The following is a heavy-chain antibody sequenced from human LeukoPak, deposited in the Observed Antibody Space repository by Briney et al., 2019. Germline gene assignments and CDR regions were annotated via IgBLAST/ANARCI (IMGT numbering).Heavy chain of an antibody. CDR2: INHSGST. D-gene: IGHD3-9*01. J-gene: IGHJ4*02. V-gene: IGHV4-34*01. Sequence: PSETLSLTCAVYGGSFSGYYWSWIRQPPGKGLEWIGEINHSGSTNYNPSLKSRVTISVDTSKNQFSLKLSSVTAADTAVYYCARGDYDILTPDYWGQGTLVTVSS. CDR1: GGSFSGYY. CDR3: ARGDYDILTPDY.